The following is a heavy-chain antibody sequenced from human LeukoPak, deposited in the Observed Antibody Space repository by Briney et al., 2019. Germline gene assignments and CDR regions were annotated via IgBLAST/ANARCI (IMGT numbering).Heavy chain of an antibody. CDR3: VRRATGWNYFDY. D-gene: IGHD6-19*01. CDR2: IYYTGKN. Sequence: PSETLSLTCAVSGGSINSHYWGWIRQPPGKGLQWIGDIYYTGKNNYNPSLKSRVTISLDTSKDHLSLNLTSVLAADTAIYYCVRRATGWNYFDYWVQGILVTVSS. V-gene: IGHV4-59*08. CDR1: GGSINSHY. J-gene: IGHJ4*02.